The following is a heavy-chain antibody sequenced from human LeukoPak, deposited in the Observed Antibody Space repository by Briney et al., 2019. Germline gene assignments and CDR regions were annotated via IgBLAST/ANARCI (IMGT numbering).Heavy chain of an antibody. D-gene: IGHD3-22*01. J-gene: IGHJ4*02. CDR3: ARHYYYDSSTVEY. CDR2: IDPSDSYT. Sequence: GESLRISCKGSGHTFTSYWITWVRQMPGKGLEWMGRIDPSDSYTKYSPSFEGHVSLSADTSTSTAYLQWSSLKASDTAMYYCARHYYYDSSTVEYWGQGTLVTVSS. CDR1: GHTFTSYW. V-gene: IGHV5-10-1*01.